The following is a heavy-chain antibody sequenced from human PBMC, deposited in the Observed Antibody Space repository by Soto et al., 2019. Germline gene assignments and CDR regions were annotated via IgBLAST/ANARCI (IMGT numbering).Heavy chain of an antibody. CDR3: AKDYSSSWYYFDY. J-gene: IGHJ4*02. Sequence: QLGGSLRLSCAASGFPFSSYAMSGVRRAPGKGLEWVSSIIGSGGSTYYADSVKGRFTISRHNSKNTLYLQMNSLSAEDTAVYYCAKDYSSSWYYFDYWGQGTLVTVSS. CDR1: GFPFSSYA. V-gene: IGHV3-23*01. D-gene: IGHD6-13*01. CDR2: IIGSGGST.